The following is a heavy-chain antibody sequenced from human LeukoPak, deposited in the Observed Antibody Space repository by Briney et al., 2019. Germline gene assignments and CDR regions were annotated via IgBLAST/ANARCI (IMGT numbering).Heavy chain of an antibody. CDR1: GGSVSSYY. Sequence: SETLSLTCSVSGGSVSSYYWSWIRQSAGKGLEWIGRIYTSESTSYNPSLKSRVTMSVDTSKNQFSLKLSSVTAAETAVYYCAREVTIFGVVTLDSWGQGTLVTV. CDR2: IYTSEST. V-gene: IGHV4-4*07. CDR3: AREVTIFGVVTLDS. J-gene: IGHJ4*02. D-gene: IGHD3-3*01.